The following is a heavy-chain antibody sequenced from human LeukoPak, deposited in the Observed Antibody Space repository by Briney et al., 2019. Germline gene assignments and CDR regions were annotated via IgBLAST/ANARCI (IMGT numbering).Heavy chain of an antibody. CDR3: ASTITMIVVVNVY. CDR1: GFTFSSYA. J-gene: IGHJ4*02. D-gene: IGHD3-22*01. Sequence: PGGSQRLSCAASGFTFSSYAMHWVRQAPGKGLEWVAVISYDGSNKYYADSVKGRFTISRDNSKNTLYLQMNSLRAEDTAVYYCASTITMIVVVNVYWGQGTLVTVSS. V-gene: IGHV3-30*04. CDR2: ISYDGSNK.